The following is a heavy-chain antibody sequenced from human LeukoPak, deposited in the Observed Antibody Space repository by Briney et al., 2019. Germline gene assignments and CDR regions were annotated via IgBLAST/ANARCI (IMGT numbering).Heavy chain of an antibody. D-gene: IGHD2-2*02. CDR2: ISSSSSYI. Sequence: PGGSLRLSCAASGFTLSSYSMNWVRQAPGKGLEWVSSISSSSSYIYYADSVKGRFTISRDNAKNSLYLQMNSLRAEDTAVYYCARDDCSSTSCYNFDYWGQGTLVTVSS. J-gene: IGHJ4*02. V-gene: IGHV3-21*01. CDR1: GFTLSSYS. CDR3: ARDDCSSTSCYNFDY.